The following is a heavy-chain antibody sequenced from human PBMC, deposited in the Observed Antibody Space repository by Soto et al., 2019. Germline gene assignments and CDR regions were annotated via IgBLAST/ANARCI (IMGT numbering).Heavy chain of an antibody. D-gene: IGHD2-15*01. CDR2: ISYDGSNK. V-gene: IGHV3-30*18. J-gene: IGHJ3*02. Sequence: PGGSLRLSCAASGFTFSSYGMHWVRQAPGKGLEWVAVISYDGSNKYYADSVKGRFTISRDNSKNTLYLQMNSLRAEDTAVYYCAKVLLGVVAATPSAFDIWGQGTMVTVSS. CDR3: AKVLLGVVAATPSAFDI. CDR1: GFTFSSYG.